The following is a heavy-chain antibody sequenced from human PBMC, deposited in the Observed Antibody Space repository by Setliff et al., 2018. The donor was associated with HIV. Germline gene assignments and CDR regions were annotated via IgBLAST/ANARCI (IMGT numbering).Heavy chain of an antibody. CDR2: LRNGNRNST. J-gene: IGHJ4*02. V-gene: IGHV3-72*01. CDR3: VGGSGTDRYDY. Sequence: GGSLRLSCAASGVTLYNTYMDWVRQAPGKGLEWVGRLRNGNRNSTEYAASVRGRFTLSRDDSENSLYLQMNSLKTEDAAVYYCVGGSGTDRYDYWGRGTLVTVSS. CDR1: GVTLYNTY. D-gene: IGHD3-10*01.